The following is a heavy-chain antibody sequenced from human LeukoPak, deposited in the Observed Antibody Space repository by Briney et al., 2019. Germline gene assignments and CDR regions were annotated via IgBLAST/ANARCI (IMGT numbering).Heavy chain of an antibody. J-gene: IGHJ3*02. CDR2: INTNTGNP. D-gene: IGHD1-1*01. CDR3: ASAILGSQLAAFDI. V-gene: IGHV7-4-1*02. Sequence: ASVKVSCKASGYTFTSYAMNWVRQAPGQGLEWMGWINTNTGNPTYAQGFTGRFVFSLDTSVSTAYLQISSLKAEDTAVYYCASAILGSQLAAFDIWGQGTMVTVSS. CDR1: GYTFTSYA.